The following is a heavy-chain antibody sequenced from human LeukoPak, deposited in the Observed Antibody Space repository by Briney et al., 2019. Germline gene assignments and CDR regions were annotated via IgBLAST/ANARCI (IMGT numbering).Heavy chain of an antibody. D-gene: IGHD3-10*01. Sequence: PGGSLRLSCAASGFRFSDYYMSWIRQAPGKGLEWVAFIRYDGSNKYYADSVKGRFTISRDNSKNTLYLQMNSLRAEDTAVYYCAKPLGDYYGSGSYQYYFDYWGQGTLVTVSS. CDR3: AKPLGDYYGSGSYQYYFDY. CDR2: IRYDGSNK. V-gene: IGHV3-30*02. J-gene: IGHJ4*02. CDR1: GFRFSDYY.